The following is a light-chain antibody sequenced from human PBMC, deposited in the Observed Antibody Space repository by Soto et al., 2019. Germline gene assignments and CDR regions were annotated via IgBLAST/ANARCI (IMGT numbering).Light chain of an antibody. CDR1: QSVSSY. Sequence: EIVFTQSPATLSLSPGERATLSCRASQSVSSYLAWYQQKPGQAPRLLIYDASNRATGIPARFSGSGSGTDFTLTISXLEPEDFAVYYCQQRSNWPFFGPRTKVDIK. CDR2: DAS. CDR3: QQRSNWPF. V-gene: IGKV3-11*01. J-gene: IGKJ3*01.